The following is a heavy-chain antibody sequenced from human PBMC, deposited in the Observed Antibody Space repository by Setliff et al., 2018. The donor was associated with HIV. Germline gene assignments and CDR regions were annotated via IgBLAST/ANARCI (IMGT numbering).Heavy chain of an antibody. CDR2: ISGYNGKT. D-gene: IGHD3-10*01. J-gene: IGHJ4*02. V-gene: IGHV1-18*01. CDR3: ARDDPIRKEVASGLDY. CDR1: GYAFTMYG. Sequence: ASVKVSCKASGYAFTMYGITWVRQAPGQGLEWMGWISGYNGKTNYAQNFQGGVTMTTDTSTSTAYMGVRSLRYDDTAVYYCARDDPIRKEVASGLDYWGQGTLVTVSS.